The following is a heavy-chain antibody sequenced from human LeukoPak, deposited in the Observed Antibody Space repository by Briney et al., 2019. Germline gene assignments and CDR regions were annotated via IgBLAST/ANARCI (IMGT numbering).Heavy chain of an antibody. V-gene: IGHV3-64*02. J-gene: IGHJ3*02. CDR3: ARVGVARAFDI. CDR1: GCTFSGYA. CDR2: ITNNGGST. Sequence: GGSLRLSCAASGCTFSGYALHWVRQAPGKGLEYVSAITNNGGSTYYADSVKGRFTISRDNSKNTLYLQMSSLRAEDMAVYHCARVGVARAFDIWGQGTMVTVSS.